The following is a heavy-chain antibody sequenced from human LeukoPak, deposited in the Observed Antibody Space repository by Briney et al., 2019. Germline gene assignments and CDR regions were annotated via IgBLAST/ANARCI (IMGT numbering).Heavy chain of an antibody. Sequence: ASVKVSCKASGYTFTDYYMHWVRRATGQGLEWMGWIKLNSGGTNYAQKFQGRVTMTRDTSISTAYMELRSLRSDDTAVYYCARGYYSQFDYWGQGTLVTVSS. CDR1: GYTFTDYY. D-gene: IGHD3-10*01. J-gene: IGHJ4*02. CDR2: IKLNSGGT. V-gene: IGHV1-2*02. CDR3: ARGYYSQFDY.